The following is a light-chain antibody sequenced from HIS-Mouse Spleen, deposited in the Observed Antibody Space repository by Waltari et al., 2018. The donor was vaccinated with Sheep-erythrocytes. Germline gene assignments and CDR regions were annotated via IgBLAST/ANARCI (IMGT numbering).Light chain of an antibody. CDR3: QAWDSSTAV. CDR2: QDS. J-gene: IGLJ2*01. CDR1: KLGDKY. V-gene: IGLV3-1*01. Sequence: SYELTQPPSVSVSPGQTASITCSGDKLGDKYACWYQQKPGPSPVLVIYQDSKRPSGIPERFSGSNSGNTATLTLSGTQAMDEADYYCQAWDSSTAVFGGGTKLTVL.